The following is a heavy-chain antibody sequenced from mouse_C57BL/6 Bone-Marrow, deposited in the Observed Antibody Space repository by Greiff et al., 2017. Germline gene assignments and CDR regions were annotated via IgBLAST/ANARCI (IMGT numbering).Heavy chain of an antibody. J-gene: IGHJ2*01. Sequence: EVMLVESGGGLVKPGGSLKLSCAASGFTFSSYAMSWVRQTPEKRLEWVATISDGGSYTYYPDNVKGRFPISIDNAKNNLYLQMSHLKSEDTAMYYCARVRLRRDFDYWGQGTTLTVSS. CDR1: GFTFSSYA. D-gene: IGHD2-4*01. CDR2: ISDGGSYT. CDR3: ARVRLRRDFDY. V-gene: IGHV5-4*03.